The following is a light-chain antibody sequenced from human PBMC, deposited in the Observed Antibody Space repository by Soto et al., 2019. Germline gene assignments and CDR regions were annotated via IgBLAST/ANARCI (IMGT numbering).Light chain of an antibody. V-gene: IGLV1-40*01. J-gene: IGLJ1*01. CDR3: QSSDISLGAYV. CDR2: GNS. Sequence: QSVLTQPPSVSGAPGQRVTISCTGSSSNIGAGYDVHWYQQLPGTAPKLLIYGNSNRPSGVPDRFSGSKSGTSASLAITGLEAEDEADYYCQSSDISLGAYVFGTGTKVTVL. CDR1: SSNIGAGYD.